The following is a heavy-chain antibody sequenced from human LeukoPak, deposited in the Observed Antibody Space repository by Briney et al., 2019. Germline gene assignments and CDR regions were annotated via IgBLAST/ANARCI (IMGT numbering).Heavy chain of an antibody. V-gene: IGHV1-18*01. CDR3: ARGGGWYFGAVPDAFDI. CDR1: GYTFTSYG. CDR2: ISAYNGNT. Sequence: ASVKVSCKASGYTFTSYGISWVRQAPGQGLEWMGWISAYNGNTNYAQKLQGRVTMTTDTSTSTAYMELRSLRSDGTAVYYCARGGGWYFGAVPDAFDIWGQGTMVTVSS. D-gene: IGHD6-19*01. J-gene: IGHJ3*02.